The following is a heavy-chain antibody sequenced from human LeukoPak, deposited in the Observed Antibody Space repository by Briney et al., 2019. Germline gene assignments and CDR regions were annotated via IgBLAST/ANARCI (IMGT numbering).Heavy chain of an antibody. CDR2: ISSSSSYI. Sequence: GGSLRLSRAASGFTFSSSSMNWVRHPPRKGLEWVSSISSSSSYIYYADSVKGRFTISRDNAKNSLYLQMNSLRAEDTAVYYCARVRQQLVPAFDYWGQGTLVTVSS. J-gene: IGHJ4*02. V-gene: IGHV3-21*01. CDR1: GFTFSSSS. D-gene: IGHD6-13*01. CDR3: ARVRQQLVPAFDY.